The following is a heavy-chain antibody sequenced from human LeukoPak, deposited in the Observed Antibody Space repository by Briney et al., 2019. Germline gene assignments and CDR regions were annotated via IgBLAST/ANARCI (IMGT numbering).Heavy chain of an antibody. CDR1: GFTFSSYW. D-gene: IGHD4-17*01. CDR3: ARGPTTYHLDY. Sequence: GGSLRHSCAASGFTFSSYWMHWVRQAPGKGLVWVSRINSDGSSTSYADSVKGRFTISRDNAKNTLYLQMNSLRAEDTAVYYCARGPTTYHLDYWGQGTLVTVSS. V-gene: IGHV3-74*01. J-gene: IGHJ4*02. CDR2: INSDGSST.